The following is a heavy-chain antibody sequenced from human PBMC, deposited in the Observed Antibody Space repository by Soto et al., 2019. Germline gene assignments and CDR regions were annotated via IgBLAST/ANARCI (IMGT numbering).Heavy chain of an antibody. V-gene: IGHV1-2*04. J-gene: IGHJ4*02. D-gene: IGHD2-21*02. CDR3: ARGGYCGGDCYRVFDY. CDR1: GYTFTGYY. CDR2: INPTSGGT. Sequence: QVQLVQSGAEVKKPGASVKVSCKASGYTFTGYYMHWVRQAPGQGLEWMGWINPTSGGTNYAQKFQGWVTMTRDTSISTAYMELSRLRSDDTAVYYCARGGYCGGDCYRVFDYWGQGTLVTVSS.